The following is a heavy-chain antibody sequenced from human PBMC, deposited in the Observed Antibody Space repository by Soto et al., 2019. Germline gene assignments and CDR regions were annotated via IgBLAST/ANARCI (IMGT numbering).Heavy chain of an antibody. CDR2: IYSDGAT. CDR3: GREGLAAALPYGRDV. J-gene: IGHJ6*02. CDR1: GLSVSSNY. Sequence: GGSLRLSCAASGLSVSSNYMSWVRQAPGKGLQWVSVIYSDGATYYADSVKGRFTISRDNSKNTLYLQMKSLRAEDTAVYYCGREGLAAALPYGRDVWGQGPTVTVSS. V-gene: IGHV3-66*01. D-gene: IGHD6-13*01.